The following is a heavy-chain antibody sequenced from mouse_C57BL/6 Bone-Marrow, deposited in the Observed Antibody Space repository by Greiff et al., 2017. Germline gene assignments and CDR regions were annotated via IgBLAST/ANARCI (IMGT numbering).Heavy chain of an antibody. CDR3: ARVPHYYGSSSHWYFDV. CDR2: IYPGDGDT. D-gene: IGHD1-1*01. CDR1: GYAFSSSW. V-gene: IGHV1-82*01. Sequence: VKLMESGPELVKPGASVKISCKASGYAFSSSWMNWVKQRPGKGLEWIGRIYPGDGDTNYNGKFKGKATLTADKSSSTAYMQLSSLTSEDSAVYVCARVPHYYGSSSHWYFDVWGTGTTVTVSS. J-gene: IGHJ1*03.